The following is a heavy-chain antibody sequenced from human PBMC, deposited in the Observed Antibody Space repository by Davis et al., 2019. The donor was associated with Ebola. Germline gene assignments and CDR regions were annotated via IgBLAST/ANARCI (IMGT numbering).Heavy chain of an antibody. J-gene: IGHJ2*01. CDR3: ARGVDDGSGYYARESWYFDL. CDR2: ISAYNGNT. Sequence: ASVKVSCKASGYTFRNSAISWVRQAPGQGLEWMGWISAYNGNTNYAQKLQGRVTMTTDTSTSTAYMELRSLRSDDTAVYYCARGVDDGSGYYARESWYFDLWGRGTQVTVSS. CDR1: GYTFRNSA. V-gene: IGHV1-18*01. D-gene: IGHD3-22*01.